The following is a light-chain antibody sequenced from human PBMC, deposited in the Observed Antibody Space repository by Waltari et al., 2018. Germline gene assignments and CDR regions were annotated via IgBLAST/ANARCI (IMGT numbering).Light chain of an antibody. CDR3: QSYDTSLSVV. V-gene: IGLV1-40*01. CDR1: GSNIGAGYD. CDR2: GSS. Sequence: QSVLTQPPSVSGAPGQRVTISCTGSGSNIGAGYDVHWYQQLPRAAPKLLIYGSSTPPCGVPDRFLGSTSGTSASLAITVLQAEDEADYYCQSYDTSLSVVFGGGTKLTVL. J-gene: IGLJ3*02.